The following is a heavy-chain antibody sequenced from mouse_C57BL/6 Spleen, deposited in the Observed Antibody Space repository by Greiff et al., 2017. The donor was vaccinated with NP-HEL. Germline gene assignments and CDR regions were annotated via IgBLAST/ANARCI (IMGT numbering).Heavy chain of an antibody. D-gene: IGHD4-1*01. CDR1: GYTFTSYW. J-gene: IGHJ2*01. CDR2: INPSSGYT. V-gene: IGHV1-7*01. Sequence: QVQLKESGAELAKPGASVKLSCKASGYTFTSYWMHWVKQRPGQGLEWIGYINPSSGYTQYTQKFKDKATLTADKSSSTAYMQLSSLTYEDSAVYYCARNWDSFDYWGQGTTLTVSS. CDR3: ARNWDSFDY.